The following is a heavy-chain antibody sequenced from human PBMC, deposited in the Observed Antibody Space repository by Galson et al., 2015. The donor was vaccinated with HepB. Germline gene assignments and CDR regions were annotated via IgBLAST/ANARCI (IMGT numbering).Heavy chain of an antibody. J-gene: IGHJ6*02. D-gene: IGHD3-22*01. CDR1: GYTLNEVS. V-gene: IGHV1-24*01. CDR3: ATGRYSNGYYSSNQYYGLDV. CDR2: FDPEDGET. Sequence: SVKVSCKVSGYTLNEVSIHWVRQAPGKGLEWMGGFDPEDGETIYAQKFQGRVTMTEDTSTDTAYMDPSSLRSEDTAVYYCATGRYSNGYYSSNQYYGLDVWGQGTTVTVS.